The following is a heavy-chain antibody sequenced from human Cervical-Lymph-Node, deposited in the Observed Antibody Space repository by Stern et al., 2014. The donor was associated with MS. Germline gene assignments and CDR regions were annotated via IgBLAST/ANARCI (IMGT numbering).Heavy chain of an antibody. V-gene: IGHV3-30*04. CDR2: ISYDGDNQ. J-gene: IGHJ6*02. CDR3: ARDPSRDFVEVPAAINNAMAV. CDR1: GGTFGSFSGHA. D-gene: IGHD2-2*01. Sequence: QVQLVQSGGGVVQPGRSLRLSCAASGGTFGSFSGHAMHWVRQAPGKGLEWVAFISYDGDNQYYADSVKGRFIISRDNSENTLFLQMNSLSAEDTAVYYCARDPSRDFVEVPAAINNAMAVWGQGTTVTVSS.